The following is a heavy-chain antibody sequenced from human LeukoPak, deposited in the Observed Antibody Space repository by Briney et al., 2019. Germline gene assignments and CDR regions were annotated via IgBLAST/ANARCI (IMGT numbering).Heavy chain of an antibody. V-gene: IGHV1-2*02. CDR1: GYTFTGYY. CDR2: INPNSGGT. D-gene: IGHD3-10*01. CDR3: ARGARLTYYYGSGSYYIWFDP. J-gene: IGHJ5*02. Sequence: ASVKVSCKASGYTFTGYYMHWVRQAPGQGLEWMGWINPNSGGTNYAQKFQGRVTITRNTSISTAYMELSSLRSEDTAVYYCARGARLTYYYGSGSYYIWFDPWGQGTLVTVSS.